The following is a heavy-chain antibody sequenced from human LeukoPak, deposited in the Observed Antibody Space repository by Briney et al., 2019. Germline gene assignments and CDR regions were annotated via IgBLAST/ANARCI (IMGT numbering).Heavy chain of an antibody. V-gene: IGHV3-7*03. CDR1: GFTLSGYW. J-gene: IGHJ3*02. CDR3: AKGDPNDAFDI. CDR2: IKQDGDEK. Sequence: PGGSLRLSCAASGFTLSGYWMSWVRRAPGKGLEWVANIKQDGDEKYYVDSVKGRFTISRDNAKNSLYLQMNSLRAEDMALYYCAKGDPNDAFDIWGQGTMVTVSS. D-gene: IGHD5-24*01.